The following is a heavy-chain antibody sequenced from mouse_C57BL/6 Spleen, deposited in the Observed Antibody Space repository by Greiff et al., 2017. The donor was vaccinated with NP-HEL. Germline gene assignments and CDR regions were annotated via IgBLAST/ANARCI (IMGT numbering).Heavy chain of an antibody. CDR2: IWSGGST. CDR3: ASLTTVRGYAMDY. V-gene: IGHV2-2*01. Sequence: VQLQQSGPGLVQPSQSLSITCTVSGFSLTSYGVHWVRQSPGKGLEWLGVIWSGGSTDYNAAFISRLSISKDNSKSQVFFKMNSLQADDTAIYYCASLTTVRGYAMDYWGQGTSVTVSS. J-gene: IGHJ4*01. CDR1: GFSLTSYG. D-gene: IGHD1-1*01.